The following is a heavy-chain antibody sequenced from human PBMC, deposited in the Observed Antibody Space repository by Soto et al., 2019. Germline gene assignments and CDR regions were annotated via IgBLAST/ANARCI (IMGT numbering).Heavy chain of an antibody. CDR1: GGSINSSSSY. Sequence: QLQLQESGPGLVKPSETLSLTCTVSGGSINSSSSYLAWIRQPPGKRMEWIGSIYYTGTSYSTPSLRSRISMSGDTSKNQFSLKLNSVTAADTAVYYCARLQRRWLNADYRGQGALGTVSS. J-gene: IGHJ4*02. V-gene: IGHV4-39*01. D-gene: IGHD6-19*01. CDR2: IYYTGTS. CDR3: ARLQRRWLNADY.